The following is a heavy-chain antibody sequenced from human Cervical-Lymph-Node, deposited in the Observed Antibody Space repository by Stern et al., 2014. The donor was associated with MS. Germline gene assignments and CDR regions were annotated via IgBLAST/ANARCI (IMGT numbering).Heavy chain of an antibody. Sequence: VQLEESGGGVVQPGTSLRLSCAASGFTFSSYGMHWVRQAPGKGLEWVALAWYDGSTAYYTNSVKGRFTFSRDNSKYTLSLQMNSLTAEDTAVYYCARGHIPYAYNYLFDYWGQGTLVTVSS. CDR2: AWYDGSTA. V-gene: IGHV3-33*01. CDR3: ARGHIPYAYNYLFDY. J-gene: IGHJ4*02. D-gene: IGHD5-24*01. CDR1: GFTFSSYG.